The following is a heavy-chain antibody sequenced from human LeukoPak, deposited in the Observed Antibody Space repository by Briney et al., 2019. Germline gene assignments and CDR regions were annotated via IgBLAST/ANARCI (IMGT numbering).Heavy chain of an antibody. CDR1: GYTFTSYG. Sequence: ASVKVSCKASGYTFTSYGISWVRQAPGQGLEWMGWISAYNGNTNYAQKFQGRVSMTTDTSTSTAYMELRSLRSDDTAVYYCVRENRYCSGGSCYSAASDDAFDIWGQGTMVTVSS. CDR2: ISAYNGNT. J-gene: IGHJ3*02. CDR3: VRENRYCSGGSCYSAASDDAFDI. V-gene: IGHV1-18*01. D-gene: IGHD2-15*01.